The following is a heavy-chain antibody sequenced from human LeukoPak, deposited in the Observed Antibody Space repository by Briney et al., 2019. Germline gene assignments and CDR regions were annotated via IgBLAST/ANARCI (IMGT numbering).Heavy chain of an antibody. CDR3: ASTPKGDSSGYYYSYFDY. Sequence: ASVKVSCKASGYTFTSYYMHWVRQAPGQGLEWMGIINPSGGSISYAQEFQGRVTMTRDMSTSTVYMELSSLRSEDTAVYYCASTPKGDSSGYYYSYFDYWGQGTLVTVSS. V-gene: IGHV1-46*01. CDR2: INPSGGSI. D-gene: IGHD3-22*01. J-gene: IGHJ4*02. CDR1: GYTFTSYY.